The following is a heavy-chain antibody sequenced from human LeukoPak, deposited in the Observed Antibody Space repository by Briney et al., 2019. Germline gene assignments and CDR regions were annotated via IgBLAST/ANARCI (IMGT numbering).Heavy chain of an antibody. CDR1: GGSISSYY. CDR2: IYTSGST. Sequence: SETLSLTCTVSGGSISSYYWSWIRQPPGNGLEWIGYIYTSGSTNYNPSLKSRVTISVDTSKNQFSLKLSSVTAADTAVYYCARHGYDILTGYTYYFDYWGQGTLVTVSS. V-gene: IGHV4-4*09. J-gene: IGHJ4*02. CDR3: ARHGYDILTGYTYYFDY. D-gene: IGHD3-9*01.